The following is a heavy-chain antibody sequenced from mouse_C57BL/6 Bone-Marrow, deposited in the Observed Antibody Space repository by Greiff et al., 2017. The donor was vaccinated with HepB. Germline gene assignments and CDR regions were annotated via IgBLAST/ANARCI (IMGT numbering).Heavy chain of an antibody. V-gene: IGHV1-55*01. Sequence: QVHVKQPGAELVKPGASVKMSCKASGYTFTSYWITWVKQRPGQGLEWIGDIYPGSGSTNYNEKFKSKATLTVDTSSSTAYMQLSSLTSEDSAVYYCARCHGHFDYWGQGTTLTVSS. CDR1: GYTFTSYW. CDR2: IYPGSGST. CDR3: ARCHGHFDY. D-gene: IGHD1-1*02. J-gene: IGHJ2*01.